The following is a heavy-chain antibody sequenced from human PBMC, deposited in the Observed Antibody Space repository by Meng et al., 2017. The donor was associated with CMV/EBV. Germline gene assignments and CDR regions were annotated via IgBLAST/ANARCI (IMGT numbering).Heavy chain of an antibody. CDR1: GGSISSGGYY. Sequence: GSLRLSCTVSGGSISSGGYYWSWIRQHPGKGLEWIGYIYYSGSTNYNPSLKSRVTISVDTSKNQFSLKLSSVTAADTAVYYCARGGLFWSGYYPYYYYGMDVWGQGTTVTVSS. D-gene: IGHD3-3*01. J-gene: IGHJ6*02. CDR2: IYYSGST. V-gene: IGHV4-61*08. CDR3: ARGGLFWSGYYPYYYYGMDV.